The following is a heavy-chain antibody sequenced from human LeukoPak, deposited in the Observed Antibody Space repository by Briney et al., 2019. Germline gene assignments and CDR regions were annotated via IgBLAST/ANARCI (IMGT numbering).Heavy chain of an antibody. CDR1: GFTFSSYS. CDR3: ARDVGDEGNY. J-gene: IGHJ4*02. CDR2: ISSSSSYI. Sequence: PGGSLRLSCAASGFTFSSYSMNWGRQAPGKGLEWVSSISSSSSYIYYADSVKGRFTISRDNSKNTLYLQMSSLRTADTAVYYCARDVGDEGNYWGQGTLVTVSS. V-gene: IGHV3-21*04. D-gene: IGHD3-16*01.